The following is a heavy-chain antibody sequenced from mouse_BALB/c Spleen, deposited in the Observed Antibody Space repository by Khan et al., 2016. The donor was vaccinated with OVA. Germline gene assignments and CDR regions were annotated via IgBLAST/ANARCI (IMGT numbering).Heavy chain of an antibody. CDR2: INPHIGET. Sequence: EVQLQESGPELVKPGASVKISCKASGYSFTGYFMHWVMQSHGKSLEWIGRINPHIGETLYNQKFKDKATLTVDESSSTAHMELRSLASEDSVVYYCARIYGGDFDYWGQGTTLTVSS. CDR1: GYSFTGYF. J-gene: IGHJ2*01. V-gene: IGHV1-20*02. D-gene: IGHD1-1*02. CDR3: ARIYGGDFDY.